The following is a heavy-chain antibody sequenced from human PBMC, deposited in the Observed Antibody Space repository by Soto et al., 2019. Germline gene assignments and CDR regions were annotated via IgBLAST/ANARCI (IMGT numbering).Heavy chain of an antibody. Sequence: EAQLVESGGGLVQSGGSLRLSCAASGFTLSNYEMHWVRQAPGKGPEYVSGISNNGAHTDYAKSVKGRFTISRDNSENTLYLQMGSLRADDMALYYCARRGYGSRWPNVYMDVWGKGTTVTVTS. V-gene: IGHV3-64*01. CDR3: ARRGYGSRWPNVYMDV. CDR2: ISNNGAHT. D-gene: IGHD6-13*01. J-gene: IGHJ6*03. CDR1: GFTLSNYE.